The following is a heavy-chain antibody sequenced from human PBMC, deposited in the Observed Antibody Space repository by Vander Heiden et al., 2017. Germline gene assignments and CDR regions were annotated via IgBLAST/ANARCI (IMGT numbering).Heavy chain of an antibody. CDR3: ARGPDIVATRKGGVIDY. CDR1: GITFSSYS. Sequence: EVQLVESGGGLVQPGGSLRLSCAASGITFSSYSMNWVRQAPGKGLEWVSYISSSSSTIYYADSVKGRVTISRDNAKNSLYLQMNSLRDEDTAVYYCARGPDIVATRKGGVIDYWGHGTLVTVSS. J-gene: IGHJ4*01. CDR2: ISSSSSTI. D-gene: IGHD5-12*01. V-gene: IGHV3-48*02.